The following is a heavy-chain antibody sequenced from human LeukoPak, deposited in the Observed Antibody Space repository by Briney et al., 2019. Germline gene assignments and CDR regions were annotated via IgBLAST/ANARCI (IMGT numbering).Heavy chain of an antibody. V-gene: IGHV4-39*07. CDR1: GGSISSSSYY. D-gene: IGHD2-21*02. J-gene: IGHJ5*02. CDR2: IYYSGST. Sequence: SETLSLTCTVSGGSISSSSYYWGWIRQPPGQGLEWIVSIYYSGSTYYNPSLKSRVTISVDTSKNQFSLKLSSVTAADTAVYYCARGAMVRQIVVVTAIRSPNNWFDPGAKGPLFTVSP. CDR3: ARGAMVRQIVVVTAIRSPNNWFDP.